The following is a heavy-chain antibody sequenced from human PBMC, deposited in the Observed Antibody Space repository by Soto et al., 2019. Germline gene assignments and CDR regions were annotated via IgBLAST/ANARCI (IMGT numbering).Heavy chain of an antibody. CDR2: VNPDGSDT. D-gene: IGHD6-13*01. CDR1: GFTFSSYW. J-gene: IGHJ4*02. Sequence: EVQLVESGGGVVQPGGSLRLSCAASGFTFSSYWMLWVRQAPGKGLVWVSRVNPDGSDTSYADSVKGRFTISRDNAKNTLYLQMNSLRAEDTAVYYCARVAVGSYYFDYWGQGTLLTVSS. V-gene: IGHV3-74*01. CDR3: ARVAVGSYYFDY.